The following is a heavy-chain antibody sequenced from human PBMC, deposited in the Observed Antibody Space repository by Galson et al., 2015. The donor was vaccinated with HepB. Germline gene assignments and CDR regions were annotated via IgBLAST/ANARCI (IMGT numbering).Heavy chain of an antibody. V-gene: IGHV3-48*02. CDR1: GFTFSSYS. Sequence: SLRLSCAASGFTFSSYSMNWVRQAPGKGLEWVSYISSSSSTIYYADPVKGRFTISRDNAKNSLYLQMNSLRDEDTAVYYCARGPTAPRVHWFDPWGQGTLVTVSS. J-gene: IGHJ5*02. CDR2: ISSSSSTI. D-gene: IGHD4-17*01. CDR3: ARGPTAPRVHWFDP.